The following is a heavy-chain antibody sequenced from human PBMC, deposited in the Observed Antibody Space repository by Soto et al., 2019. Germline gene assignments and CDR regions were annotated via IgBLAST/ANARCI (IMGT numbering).Heavy chain of an antibody. V-gene: IGHV3-23*01. CDR2: VSGSGNNT. CDR3: ARKSRDIDW. J-gene: IGHJ4*02. Sequence: EVKLLESGGGLVQPGGSLRLSCAASGFIFSNYAMTWVRQAPGKGLECVSSVSGSGNNTYYADSMKGHFTISRDNSKTTLYLQMNGLRPEDTAVYYCARKSRDIDWWGQGTLVTVSA. D-gene: IGHD3-9*01. CDR1: GFIFSNYA.